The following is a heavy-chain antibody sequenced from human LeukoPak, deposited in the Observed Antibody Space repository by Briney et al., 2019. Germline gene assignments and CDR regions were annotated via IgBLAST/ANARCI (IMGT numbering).Heavy chain of an antibody. Sequence: SETLSLTCTVSGVSISSSSYYWGWIRQPPGKGLEWIGSIYYSGSTYYNPSLKSRVTISVDTSKNQFSLKLSSVTAADTAVYYCATDVAAAGTGDDYWGQGTLVTVSS. V-gene: IGHV4-39*02. CDR2: IYYSGST. D-gene: IGHD6-13*01. CDR1: GVSISSSSYY. CDR3: ATDVAAAGTGDDY. J-gene: IGHJ4*02.